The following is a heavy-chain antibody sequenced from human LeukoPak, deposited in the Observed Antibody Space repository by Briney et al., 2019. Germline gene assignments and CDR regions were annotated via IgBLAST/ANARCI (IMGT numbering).Heavy chain of an antibody. Sequence: PSETLSLTCTVSGGSIIGHWWSWIRQPPGKGLEWIGDIFYSGGSTNYKPSLKSRLTMSLDTSKNQFSLKLTSVTAADTAMYYCARRNTADASIDFWGQGTLVTASS. CDR1: GGSIIGHW. CDR2: IFYSGGST. D-gene: IGHD2/OR15-2a*01. CDR3: ARRNTADASIDF. V-gene: IGHV4-59*08. J-gene: IGHJ4*02.